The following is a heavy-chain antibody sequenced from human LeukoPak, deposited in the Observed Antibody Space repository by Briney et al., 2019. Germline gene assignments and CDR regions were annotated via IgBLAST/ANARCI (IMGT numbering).Heavy chain of an antibody. D-gene: IGHD3-3*01. CDR1: GGSFSGYY. V-gene: IGHV4-59*01. J-gene: IGHJ4*02. CDR3: ARGVRYDFWSGYDAPYFDY. CDR2: IYYSGST. Sequence: SETLSLTCAVYGGSFSGYYWSWIRQPPGKGLEWIGYIYYSGSTNYNPSLKSRVTISVDTSKNQFSLKLSSVTAADTAVYYCARGVRYDFWSGYDAPYFDYWGQGTLVTVSS.